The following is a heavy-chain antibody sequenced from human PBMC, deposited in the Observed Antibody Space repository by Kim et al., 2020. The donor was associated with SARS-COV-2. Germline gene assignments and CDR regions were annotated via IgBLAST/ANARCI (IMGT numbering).Heavy chain of an antibody. CDR2: ISYTGSTI. V-gene: IGHV3-11*01. J-gene: IGHJ4*02. Sequence: GGSLRLSFAASGFTFSDYYMSWVRQAPGKGLEWISYISYTGSTIYYADSVKGRFTISRDNAKNSLFLQMNSLRAEDTAVYYCARDKRNAYDSWRGYPFEYWGQGTLVTVSS. CDR1: GFTFSDYY. CDR3: ARDKRNAYDSWRGYPFEY. D-gene: IGHD3-3*01.